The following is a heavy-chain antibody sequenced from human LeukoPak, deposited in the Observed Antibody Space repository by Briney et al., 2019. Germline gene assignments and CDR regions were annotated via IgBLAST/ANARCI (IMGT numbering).Heavy chain of an antibody. CDR1: GFTFSSYG. CDR3: AKDRPYYYGSGSIFDY. D-gene: IGHD3-10*01. CDR2: ISGSGVST. J-gene: IGHJ4*02. Sequence: GGSLRLSCAASGFTFSSYGMSWVRQAPGKGLEWVSAISGSGVSTYYADSVKGRFTISRDNSKNTLYLQMNSLRAEDTAVYYCAKDRPYYYGSGSIFDYWGQGTPVTVSS. V-gene: IGHV3-23*01.